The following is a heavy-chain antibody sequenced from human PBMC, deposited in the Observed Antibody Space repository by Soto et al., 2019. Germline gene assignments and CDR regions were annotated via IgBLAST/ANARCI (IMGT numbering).Heavy chain of an antibody. CDR3: ARSLTSSGWYDWYFDL. CDR2: ISSSGSTI. D-gene: IGHD6-19*01. CDR1: GFTFSDYY. V-gene: IGHV3-11*01. Sequence: GGSLRLSCAASGFTFSDYYMSWIRQAPGKGLEWVSYISSSGSTIYYADSVKGRFTISRDNAKNSLYLQMNSLRAEDTAVYYCARSLTSSGWYDWYFDLWGRGTLVTVSS. J-gene: IGHJ2*01.